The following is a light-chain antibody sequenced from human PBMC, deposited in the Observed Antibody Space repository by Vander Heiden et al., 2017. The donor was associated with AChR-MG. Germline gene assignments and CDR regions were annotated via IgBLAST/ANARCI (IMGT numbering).Light chain of an antibody. J-gene: IGKJ4*01. Sequence: EVVLTQSPGTLSLSPGERATLSCKASQRVNDNLLAGYQKKLGQTPRLLIHGASSRATGIPDRFSGSGSGTDFTLTISRLEPEDFAVYYCQQYGDSPLTFGGGTRVEI. CDR1: QRVNDNL. CDR2: GAS. CDR3: QQYGDSPLT. V-gene: IGKV3-20*01.